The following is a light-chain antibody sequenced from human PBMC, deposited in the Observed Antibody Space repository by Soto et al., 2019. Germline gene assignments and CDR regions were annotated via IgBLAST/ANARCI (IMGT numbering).Light chain of an antibody. CDR3: SSYTSSSTWV. V-gene: IGLV2-14*01. CDR1: SSDVGGYNY. CDR2: EVS. Sequence: QSALTQPASVSGSPGQSITISCTETSSDVGGYNYVSWYQQHPGKAPKLMIYEVSNRPSGVSNRFSGSKSGNTASLTISGLQSEDEADHYCSSYTSSSTWVFGGGTKLTVL. J-gene: IGLJ3*02.